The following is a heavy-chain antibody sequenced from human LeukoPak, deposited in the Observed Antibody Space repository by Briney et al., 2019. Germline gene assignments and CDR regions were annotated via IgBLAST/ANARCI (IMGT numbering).Heavy chain of an antibody. D-gene: IGHD3-16*01. CDR2: ISYLSSHV. J-gene: IGHJ4*02. Sequence: GGSLRLSCSASGFTFSDYDMNWVRQAPGKGLGWVSSISYLSSHVYYGDSVKGRFSISRDNAKSSLYLQMNSLGAEDTAIYYCGRAFPPLRTSSAGDLWGQGILVTVSS. V-gene: IGHV3-21*01. CDR1: GFTFSDYD. CDR3: GRAFPPLRTSSAGDL.